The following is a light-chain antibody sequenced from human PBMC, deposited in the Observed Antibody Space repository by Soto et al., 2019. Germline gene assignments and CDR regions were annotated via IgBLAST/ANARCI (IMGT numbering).Light chain of an antibody. CDR3: SSYTSSSRYI. CDR2: EVT. V-gene: IGLV2-18*02. CDR1: SSDVGRYDR. Sequence: QAVVTQPPSVSGSPGQSVTISCTGTSSDVGRYDRVSWYQQSPGTAPKLIIYEVTNRPSGVPDRFSGSKSGNTASLTISGLQAEDEADFYCSSYTSSSRYIFGTGTKLTVL. J-gene: IGLJ1*01.